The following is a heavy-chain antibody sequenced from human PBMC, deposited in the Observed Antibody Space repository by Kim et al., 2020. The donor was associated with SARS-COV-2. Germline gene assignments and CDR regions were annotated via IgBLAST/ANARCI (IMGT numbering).Heavy chain of an antibody. D-gene: IGHD3-10*01. Sequence: IGYADYVTGRFTISRDNAKNSLYLQMNSLGAEDTALYYCAKEGYGSGYFDYWGQGTLVTVSS. CDR2: I. V-gene: IGHV3-9*01. CDR3: AKEGYGSGYFDY. J-gene: IGHJ4*02.